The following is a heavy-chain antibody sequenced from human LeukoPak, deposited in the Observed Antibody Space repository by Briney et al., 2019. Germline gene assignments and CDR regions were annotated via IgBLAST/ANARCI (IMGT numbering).Heavy chain of an antibody. D-gene: IGHD3-10*01. V-gene: IGHV1-8*01. CDR1: GYTFTSYD. Sequence: ASVKVSCKASGYTFTSYDINWVRQATGQGLEWMGWMNPNSGNTGYAQKFQGRVTMTRNTSISTAYMELSSLRSEDTAVYYCARPGYYGSGKPYYYYMDVWGKGTTVTVSS. CDR3: ARPGYYGSGKPYYYYMDV. J-gene: IGHJ6*03. CDR2: MNPNSGNT.